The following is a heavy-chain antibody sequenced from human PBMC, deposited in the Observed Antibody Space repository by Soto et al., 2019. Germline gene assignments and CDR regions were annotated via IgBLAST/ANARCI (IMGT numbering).Heavy chain of an antibody. Sequence: GGSLRLSCAASGFTFSDYYMSWIRQAPGKGLEWVSYISSSSSYTNYADSVKGRFTISRDNAKNSLYLQMNSLRAEDTAVYYCATAKLLLPWLFDYWGQGTLVTVSS. D-gene: IGHD2-15*01. V-gene: IGHV3-11*03. CDR1: GFTFSDYY. CDR2: ISSSSSYT. CDR3: ATAKLLLPWLFDY. J-gene: IGHJ4*02.